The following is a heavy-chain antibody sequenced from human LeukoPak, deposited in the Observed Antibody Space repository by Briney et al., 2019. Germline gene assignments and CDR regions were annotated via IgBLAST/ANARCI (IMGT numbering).Heavy chain of an antibody. CDR3: ASGLVPKRGDDYSNYFDY. D-gene: IGHD4-11*01. J-gene: IGHJ4*02. CDR1: GFTFDDYA. V-gene: IGHV3-9*01. Sequence: QTGGSLRLSCAASGFTFDDYAMHWVRQAPGKGLEWVSGISWNSGSIGYADSVKGRFTISRDNAKNSLYLQINSLRAEDTALYYCASGLVPKRGDDYSNYFDYWGQGTLITVSS. CDR2: ISWNSGSI.